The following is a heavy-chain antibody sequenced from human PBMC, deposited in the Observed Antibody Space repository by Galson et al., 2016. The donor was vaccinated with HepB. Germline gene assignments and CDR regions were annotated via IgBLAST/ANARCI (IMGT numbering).Heavy chain of an antibody. CDR3: ARDKGWGYSYDYGMDV. V-gene: IGHV3-21*01. J-gene: IGHJ6*02. Sequence: SLRLSCAASGFTFSSYSMNWVRQAPGKGLEWVSSISSSSSYIYYADSVKGRFTISRDNAKNSLYLQMNSLRAEDTAVYYCARDKGWGYSYDYGMDVGGQGTTVTVSS. CDR2: ISSSSSYI. D-gene: IGHD5-18*01. CDR1: GFTFSSYS.